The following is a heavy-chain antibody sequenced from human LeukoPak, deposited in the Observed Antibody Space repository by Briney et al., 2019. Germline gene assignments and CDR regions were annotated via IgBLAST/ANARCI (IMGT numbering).Heavy chain of an antibody. Sequence: GGSLRLSCAASGFTVSTNYMNWVRQAPGKGLEWVSVLYTGGTTYYADSVKGRFTISRDNSKNTLYLQMDSLRAEDTAVYYCARSGYCSGGSCYSASPIDYWGQGTLVTVSS. CDR3: ARSGYCSGGSCYSASPIDY. CDR1: GFTVSTNY. CDR2: LYTGGTT. J-gene: IGHJ4*02. V-gene: IGHV3-66*01. D-gene: IGHD2-15*01.